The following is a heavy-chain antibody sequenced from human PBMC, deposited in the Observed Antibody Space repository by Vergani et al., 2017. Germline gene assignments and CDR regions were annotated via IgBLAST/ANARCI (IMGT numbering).Heavy chain of an antibody. CDR3: VVPAAGDYYYYYGMDV. J-gene: IGHJ6*02. D-gene: IGHD2-2*01. Sequence: EVQLVESGGGLVQPGGSLRLSCAASGFTVSSNYMSWVRQAPGKGLEWVSVIYSGGSTYYADSVKGRFTISRDNSKNTLYLQMNSLRAEDTAVYYCVVPAAGDYYYYYGMDVWGQGTTVTVSS. CDR2: IYSGGST. CDR1: GFTVSSNY. V-gene: IGHV3-66*01.